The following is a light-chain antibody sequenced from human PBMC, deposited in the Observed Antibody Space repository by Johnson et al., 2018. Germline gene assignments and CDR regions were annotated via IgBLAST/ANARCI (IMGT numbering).Light chain of an antibody. V-gene: IGLV1-51*02. CDR3: GTWDSSLSAGNV. Sequence: QSVLTQPPSVSAAPGQKVTISCSGSSSNIGNNYVSWYQQLPGTAPKLLIYENNKRPSGIPDRFSGSQSGTSATLGITGLQTGSEAADYGGTWDSSLSAGNVFGTGTKVTVL. CDR2: ENN. CDR1: SSNIGNNY. J-gene: IGLJ1*01.